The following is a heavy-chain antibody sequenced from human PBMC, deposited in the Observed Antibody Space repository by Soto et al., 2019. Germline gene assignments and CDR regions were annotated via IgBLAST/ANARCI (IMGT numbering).Heavy chain of an antibody. V-gene: IGHV3-23*01. J-gene: IGHJ5*02. CDR2: VSGSGGSS. D-gene: IGHD2-15*01. CDR1: GFTFSSYA. CDR3: AKVENAALDP. Sequence: GGSLRLSCAASGFTFSSYAMTWVRQAPGKGLEWVSAVSGSGGSSWYADSVKGRFIISRDNSKNMLFLQMNTLRADDTALYYCAKVENAALDPWGQGIQVTVSS.